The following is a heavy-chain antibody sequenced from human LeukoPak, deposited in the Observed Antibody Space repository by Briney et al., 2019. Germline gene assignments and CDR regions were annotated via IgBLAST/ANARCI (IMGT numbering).Heavy chain of an antibody. J-gene: IGHJ3*01. CDR3: ARDPLSDDAFDL. Sequence: GGSLRLSCAASGFTLSDYYMNWVRQAPGKGLEWLSYITNTGGTTYADSVQGRFTISRDNAKNSLYLQMNSLRDEDTAVYYCARDPLSDDAFDLWGRGTVVTVSS. V-gene: IGHV3-69-1*02. CDR2: ITNTGGTT. CDR1: GFTLSDYY.